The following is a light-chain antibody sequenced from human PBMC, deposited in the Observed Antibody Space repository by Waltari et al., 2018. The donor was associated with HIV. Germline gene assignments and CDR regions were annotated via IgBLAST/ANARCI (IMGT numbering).Light chain of an antibody. V-gene: IGLV2-23*02. CDR3: CSYAGSSTWV. J-gene: IGLJ3*02. Sequence: QSALTQPASVSGSPGQSITISCTGTSRDGGSSNLVSWYQQHPGKAPKPMIYEVSKRPSGVSNRFSGSKSGNTASLTISGLQAEDEADYYCCSYAGSSTWVLGGCTKLTVL. CDR2: EVS. CDR1: SRDGGSSNL.